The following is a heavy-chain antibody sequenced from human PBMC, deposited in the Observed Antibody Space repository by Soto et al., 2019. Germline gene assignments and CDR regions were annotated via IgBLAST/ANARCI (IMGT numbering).Heavy chain of an antibody. CDR2: ISGSGGST. Sequence: PXGCLQISGAASGFTCSSYAMRWVRQAPGKGLEWVSAISGSGGSTYYADSVKGRFTISRDNSKNTLYLQMNSLRAEDTAVYYCAKSRTLRFLEWSHRRGNGFDPWGQGTLVTVSS. D-gene: IGHD3-3*01. J-gene: IGHJ5*02. CDR3: AKSRTLRFLEWSHRRGNGFDP. V-gene: IGHV3-23*01. CDR1: GFTCSSYA.